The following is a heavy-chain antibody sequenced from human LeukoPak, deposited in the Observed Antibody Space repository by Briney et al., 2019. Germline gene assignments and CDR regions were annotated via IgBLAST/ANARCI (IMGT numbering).Heavy chain of an antibody. CDR3: ARDRVANCSSTSCYYNWFDP. J-gene: IGHJ5*02. V-gene: IGHV1-69*05. Sequence: SVKVSCKASGGTFSIYAISWVRQAPGQGLEWMGGIIPIFGTANYAQKFQGRVTITTDESTSTAYMELSSLRSEDTAVYYCARDRVANCSSTSCYYNWFDPWGQGTLVTVSS. D-gene: IGHD2-2*01. CDR1: GGTFSIYA. CDR2: IIPIFGTA.